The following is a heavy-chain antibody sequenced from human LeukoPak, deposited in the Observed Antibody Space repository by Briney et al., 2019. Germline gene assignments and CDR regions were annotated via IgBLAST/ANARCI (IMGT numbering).Heavy chain of an antibody. V-gene: IGHV1-46*01. CDR2: INPNGGRT. CDR1: GYTFTDYH. Sequence: ASVKVSCKASGYTFTDYHMHWVRQAPGQGLEWMGWINPNGGRTAYAQNFQGRVSMTRDTSTTTVYMELSSLRSDDTAVYYCARDMSTAVTPISYAFDVWGQGTMVTVSS. CDR3: ARDMSTAVTPISYAFDV. J-gene: IGHJ3*01. D-gene: IGHD4-23*01.